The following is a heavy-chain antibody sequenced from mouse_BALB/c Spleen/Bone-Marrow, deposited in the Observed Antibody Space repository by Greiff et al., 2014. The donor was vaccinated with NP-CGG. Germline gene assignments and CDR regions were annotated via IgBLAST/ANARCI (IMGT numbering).Heavy chain of an antibody. D-gene: IGHD2-4*01. CDR3: ARNKNDYDGTLAY. V-gene: IGHV2-4-1*01. CDR1: GFSLTCFG. CDR2: ILSGGST. Sequence: QVHLKASSPGLVQPLQNLSITCPISGFSLTCFGLPWVRQSPGKGLEWLGLILSGGSTDYNAAFISRLSISKDNSKSQVFFKMNSLQADDTAIYYCARNKNDYDGTLAYWGQGTLVSVSA. J-gene: IGHJ3*01.